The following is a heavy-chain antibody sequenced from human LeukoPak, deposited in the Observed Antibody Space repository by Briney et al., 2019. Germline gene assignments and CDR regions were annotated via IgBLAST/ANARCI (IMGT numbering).Heavy chain of an antibody. J-gene: IGHJ4*02. Sequence: SETLSLTCTVSGRSISSYYWSWIRQPAGKGLEWIGRIYTSGSTNYNPSLKSRVTMSVDTSKNQFSLKLSSVTAADTAVYYCARESEYYGFWSGYYVFDYWGQGTLVTVSS. CDR1: GRSISSYY. CDR2: IYTSGST. V-gene: IGHV4-4*07. CDR3: ARESEYYGFWSGYYVFDY. D-gene: IGHD3-3*01.